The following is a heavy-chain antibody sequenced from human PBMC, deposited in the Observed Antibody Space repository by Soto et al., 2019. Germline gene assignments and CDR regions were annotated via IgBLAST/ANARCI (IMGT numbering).Heavy chain of an antibody. D-gene: IGHD6-6*01. CDR2: IYTSGCP. Sequence: QVQLQESGPGLVKPSETLSLTCTVSGGSISNYYWNWIRQSAGKGLQWIGRIYTSGCPNYYPSLKSRVTMSIDTSKNQFSLKLTSVTAADTAVYYCARLRSSSSDYFDYWGQGTLFTVSS. V-gene: IGHV4-4*07. CDR3: ARLRSSSSDYFDY. J-gene: IGHJ4*02. CDR1: GGSISNYY.